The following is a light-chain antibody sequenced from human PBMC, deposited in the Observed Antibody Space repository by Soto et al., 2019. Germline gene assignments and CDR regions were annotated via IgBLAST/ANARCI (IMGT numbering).Light chain of an antibody. V-gene: IGKV3-15*01. CDR3: QQYTQWPIT. Sequence: EIVMTQSPDTLSLSPGETATLSCRASQTIGRNYLAWYQQKPGQVPRLLIYGISTRATDIPARFSGSGSGTEFTLNISSLQSEDFAVYYCQQYTQWPITFGQGTRLEIK. CDR2: GIS. J-gene: IGKJ5*01. CDR1: QTIGRN.